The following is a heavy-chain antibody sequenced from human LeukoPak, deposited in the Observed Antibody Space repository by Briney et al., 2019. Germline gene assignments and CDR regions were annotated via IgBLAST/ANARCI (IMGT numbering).Heavy chain of an antibody. Sequence: SETLSLTSAVSGYSISSGYYWGWIRHPPGKGLEWIGSIYHSGSTYYNPSLKSRVTISVDTSKNQFSLKLSSVTAADTAVYYCARRLATYSSSWDYWGQGTLVTVSS. CDR3: ARRLATYSSSWDY. CDR1: GYSISSGYY. CDR2: IYHSGST. J-gene: IGHJ4*02. D-gene: IGHD6-13*01. V-gene: IGHV4-38-2*01.